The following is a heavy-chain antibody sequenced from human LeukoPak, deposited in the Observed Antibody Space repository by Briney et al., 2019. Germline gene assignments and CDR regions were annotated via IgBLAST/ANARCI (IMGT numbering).Heavy chain of an antibody. Sequence: SETLSLTCTVSGGSISSYYWCWIRQPPAKRLQWIGYIYYSGSTNYNPSLKSRVTISVDTSKNQFSLKLSSVTAADTAVYYCASVVFQGSGGIENYFDYWGRGTLVTVSS. CDR1: GGSISSYY. V-gene: IGHV4-59*01. J-gene: IGHJ4*02. CDR2: IYYSGST. D-gene: IGHD2-15*01. CDR3: ASVVFQGSGGIENYFDY.